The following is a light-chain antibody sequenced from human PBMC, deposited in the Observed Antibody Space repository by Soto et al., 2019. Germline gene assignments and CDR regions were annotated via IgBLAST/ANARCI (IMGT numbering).Light chain of an antibody. CDR3: CSYVSSSTDVL. J-gene: IGLJ2*01. CDR1: SSDVGSYNL. Sequence: QPVLTQPASVSGSPGQSITISCTGTSSDVGSYNLVSWYQQRPGKAPILLIYEGSKRPSGVSYRFSASKSGNTASLTISGLQAEDEADYYCCSYVSSSTDVLFGGGTKLTVL. V-gene: IGLV2-23*01. CDR2: EGS.